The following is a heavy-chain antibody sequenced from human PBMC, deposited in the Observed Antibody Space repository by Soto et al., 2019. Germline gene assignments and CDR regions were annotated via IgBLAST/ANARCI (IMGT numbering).Heavy chain of an antibody. CDR2: ISYDGSNK. Sequence: VGSLRLSGAASGFTFSSYGMHWVRQAPGKGLEWVAVISYDGSNKYYADSVKGRFTISRDNSKNTLYLQMNSLRAEDTAVYYCAKGGDSSSWVQNYHYYYGMDVWGQGTTVTVSS. CDR1: GFTFSSYG. D-gene: IGHD6-13*01. J-gene: IGHJ6*02. V-gene: IGHV3-30*18. CDR3: AKGGDSSSWVQNYHYYYGMDV.